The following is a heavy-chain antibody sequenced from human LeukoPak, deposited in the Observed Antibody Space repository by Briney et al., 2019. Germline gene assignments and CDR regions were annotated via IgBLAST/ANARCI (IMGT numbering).Heavy chain of an antibody. V-gene: IGHV5-51*01. CDR3: ARASEIGGDSYAYGY. CDR2: IYPGDSDT. CDR1: GYSFTSYW. D-gene: IGHD5-18*01. Sequence: GESLKISCKGSGYSFTSYWIGWVRQMPGKGLEWMGIIYPGDSDTRYSPSFQGQVTISADKSINTAYLQWSSLKASDTVMYYCARASEIGGDSYAYGYWGQGTLVTVSS. J-gene: IGHJ4*02.